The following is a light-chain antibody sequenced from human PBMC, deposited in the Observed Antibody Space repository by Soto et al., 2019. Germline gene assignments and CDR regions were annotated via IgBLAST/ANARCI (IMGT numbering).Light chain of an antibody. Sequence: DIQMTQSPSSLSASVGDRVTITCRASQGISSYLAWYQQKPGKVPKVLIYAASTLHSGVTSRFSGSGSGTEFTLTISNVQPEDVATYYCQNDYSAPETFGQGTKVEIK. V-gene: IGKV1-27*01. CDR3: QNDYSAPET. J-gene: IGKJ1*01. CDR2: AAS. CDR1: QGISSY.